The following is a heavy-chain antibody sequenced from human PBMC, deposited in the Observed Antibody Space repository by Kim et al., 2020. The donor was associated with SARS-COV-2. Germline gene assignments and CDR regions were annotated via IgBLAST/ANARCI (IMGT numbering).Heavy chain of an antibody. Sequence: SETLSLTCTVSGGSISSSSYYWGWIRQPPGKGLEWIGSIYYSGSTYYNPSLKSRVTISVDTSKNQFSLKLSSVTAADTAVYYCARGGGAYSSSWGTFDPWGQGTLVTVSS. J-gene: IGHJ5*02. CDR3: ARGGGAYSSSWGTFDP. V-gene: IGHV4-39*07. D-gene: IGHD6-13*01. CDR2: IYYSGST. CDR1: GGSISSSSYY.